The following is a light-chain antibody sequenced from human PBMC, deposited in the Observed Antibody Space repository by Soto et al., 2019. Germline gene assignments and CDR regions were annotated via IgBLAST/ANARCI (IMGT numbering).Light chain of an antibody. CDR1: QSIYNY. CDR3: QQSYSTPVT. J-gene: IGKJ2*01. V-gene: IGKV1-39*01. CDR2: AAS. Sequence: DIQMTQSPSSLSASVRDRVTITCRASQSIYNYLNWYQQKPGKAPKLLIYAASSLQSGVPSRFSGSGSGTDFTLTISSLQPEDFATYYCQQSYSTPVTFGQGTKLEIK.